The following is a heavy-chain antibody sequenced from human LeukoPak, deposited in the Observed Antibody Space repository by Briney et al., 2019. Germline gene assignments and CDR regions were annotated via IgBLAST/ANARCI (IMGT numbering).Heavy chain of an antibody. Sequence: SETLSLTCTVSVGSLSTYYWSWIRQPPGKRLEWIGYIYYSGKTNYNPSLRSRVTISVDTSKNHFSLNLSSVTAADTDVYYCARQSRYYDSSGYYYFDYWGQGTLVTVSS. J-gene: IGHJ4*02. CDR2: IYYSGKT. CDR1: VGSLSTYY. D-gene: IGHD3-22*01. CDR3: ARQSRYYDSSGYYYFDY. V-gene: IGHV4-59*01.